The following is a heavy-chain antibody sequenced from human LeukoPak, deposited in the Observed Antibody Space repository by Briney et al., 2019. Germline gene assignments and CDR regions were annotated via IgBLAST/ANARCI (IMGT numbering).Heavy chain of an antibody. CDR2: IHTSGST. CDR3: ARRHISSGWSFDY. J-gene: IGHJ4*02. CDR1: GGSISNYH. Sequence: SETLSLTCTVSGGSISNYHWSWIRQPAGKGLERIGQIHTSGSTNYNPPLNSRVTVSIDTPENQLSLTIRSVTAADTAIYYCARRHISSGWSFDYWGQGTLVTVSS. V-gene: IGHV4-4*07. D-gene: IGHD6-19*01.